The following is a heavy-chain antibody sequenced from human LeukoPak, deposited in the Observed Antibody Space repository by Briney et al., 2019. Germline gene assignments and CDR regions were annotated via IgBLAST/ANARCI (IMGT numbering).Heavy chain of an antibody. CDR2: IYPGDSDT. CDR1: GYRFTSYW. Sequence: GESLKLSCKGSGYRFTSYWFGWVRQMPGKGLDWMGIIYPGDSDTRYSPSFQGQVTNSDDKSISTAYLQWSSVKASDTAMYYCARLVFAAATISPFDYWGQGTLVTVST. V-gene: IGHV5-51*01. J-gene: IGHJ4*02. D-gene: IGHD6-13*01. CDR3: ARLVFAAATISPFDY.